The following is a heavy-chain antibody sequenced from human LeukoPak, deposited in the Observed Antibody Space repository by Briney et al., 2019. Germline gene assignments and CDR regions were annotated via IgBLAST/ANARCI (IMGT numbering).Heavy chain of an antibody. Sequence: PSETLSLTCIVSGGSIDSGGFYWGWIRQPPGKGPEWIGTVYYTGTAYYNPSLQSRVTISVDMSKGQFSLRLTSVTAADTAVYYCARRRVGRPYDYWGQGTLVTVSS. CDR3: ARRRVGRPYDY. J-gene: IGHJ4*02. CDR1: GGSIDSGGFY. D-gene: IGHD1-26*01. CDR2: VYYTGTA. V-gene: IGHV4-39*07.